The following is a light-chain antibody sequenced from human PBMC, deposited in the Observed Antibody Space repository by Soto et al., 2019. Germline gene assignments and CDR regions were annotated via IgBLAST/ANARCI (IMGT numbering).Light chain of an antibody. CDR1: QSISRY. Sequence: IVLTQSPGTLSLSPGERTTPPCRASQSISRYLAWYQQKPGQGPRLLIYGASTRATGIPARFSGSGSGTEFTLTIISLQSEDFAVYYCQQYNNWWTFGQGTKVDIK. V-gene: IGKV3-15*01. J-gene: IGKJ1*01. CDR3: QQYNNWWT. CDR2: GAS.